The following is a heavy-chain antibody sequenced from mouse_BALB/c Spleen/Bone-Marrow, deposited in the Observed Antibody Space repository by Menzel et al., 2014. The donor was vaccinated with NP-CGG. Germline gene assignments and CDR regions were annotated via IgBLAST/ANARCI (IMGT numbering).Heavy chain of an antibody. CDR2: IYPGDGDT. CDR1: GYVFSTYW. CDR3: ARSGKGAMDY. Sequence: QVQLQQSGAELVRPGSSVKISCKASGYVFSTYWMNWVKQRPGQGLERIGLIYPGDGDTNYNGKFKDKVILTADKSSSTAYMQLSSLTSEDSAVYFCARSGKGAMDYWGQGTSVTVSS. D-gene: IGHD2-1*01. V-gene: IGHV1-80*01. J-gene: IGHJ4*01.